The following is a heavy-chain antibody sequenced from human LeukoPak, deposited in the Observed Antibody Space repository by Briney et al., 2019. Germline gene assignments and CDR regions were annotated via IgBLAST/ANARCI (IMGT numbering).Heavy chain of an antibody. J-gene: IGHJ5*02. Sequence: SETLSLTCTVSGGSISSSSYYWGWIRQPPGKGLEWIGSIYYSGSTYYNPSLKSRVTISVDTSKNQFSLKLSSVTAADTAVYYCARGLFWYYYGSGTTGIDPWGQGTLVTVSS. CDR1: GGSISSSSYY. V-gene: IGHV4-39*07. CDR3: ARGLFWYYYGSGTTGIDP. D-gene: IGHD3-10*01. CDR2: IYYSGST.